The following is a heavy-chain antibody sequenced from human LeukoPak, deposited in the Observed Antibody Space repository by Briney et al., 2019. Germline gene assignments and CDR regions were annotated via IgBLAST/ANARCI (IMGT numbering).Heavy chain of an antibody. J-gene: IGHJ6*03. D-gene: IGHD6-13*01. CDR2: ISASGGTI. CDR1: GFTFSSYA. CDR3: AKQGRSWYYSYMDV. Sequence: GGSLRLSCAASGFTFSSYAMSWARQAPGKGLEWVSGISASGGTIYYADSVKGRFTISRDNSKNSLFLQMNSLRAEDTAVYYCAKQGRSWYYSYMDVWGKGTTVTVSS. V-gene: IGHV3-23*01.